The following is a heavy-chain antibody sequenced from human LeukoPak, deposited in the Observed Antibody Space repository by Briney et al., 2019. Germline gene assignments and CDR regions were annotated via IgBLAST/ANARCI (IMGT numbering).Heavy chain of an antibody. V-gene: IGHV1-18*01. Sequence: ASVKVSCKASGYTFTSYGISWVRQAPGQGLEWRGWISAYNGNTNYAQKLQGRVTMTTDTSTSTAYMELRSLRSDDTAVYYCARVAGDYGSGSYAEDYYYGMDVWGQGTTVTVSS. CDR2: ISAYNGNT. J-gene: IGHJ6*02. CDR3: ARVAGDYGSGSYAEDYYYGMDV. D-gene: IGHD3-10*01. CDR1: GYTFTSYG.